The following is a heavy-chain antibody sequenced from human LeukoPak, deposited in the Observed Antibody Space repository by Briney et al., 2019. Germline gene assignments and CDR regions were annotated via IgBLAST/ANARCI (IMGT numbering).Heavy chain of an antibody. D-gene: IGHD5-12*01. V-gene: IGHV1-8*01. Sequence: GASVTVSCKASVYTFTNYEINWVRQATGQGLEWMGWMNPKSGNTAYAQKFQGRVSMTWDTSIGTAYLELSSLTSDDTAVYYCAKAAIMAPMNADWFDPWGQGTLVTVSS. J-gene: IGHJ5*02. CDR1: VYTFTNYE. CDR2: MNPKSGNT. CDR3: AKAAIMAPMNADWFDP.